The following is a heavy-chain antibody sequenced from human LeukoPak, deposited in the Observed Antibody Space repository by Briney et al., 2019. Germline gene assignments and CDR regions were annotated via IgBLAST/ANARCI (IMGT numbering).Heavy chain of an antibody. CDR1: GFTLSSYS. J-gene: IGHJ4*02. D-gene: IGHD6-19*01. CDR2: ISSSSTTI. V-gene: IGHV3-48*01. CDR3: ARDFSGGWYDY. Sequence: TGGSLRLSCAASGFTLSSYSMNWVRQAPGKGLEWVSYISSSSTTIYYADSVKGRFTISRDNAKNSLYLQMNSLRAEDTAVYYCARDFSGGWYDYWGQGTLVTVSS.